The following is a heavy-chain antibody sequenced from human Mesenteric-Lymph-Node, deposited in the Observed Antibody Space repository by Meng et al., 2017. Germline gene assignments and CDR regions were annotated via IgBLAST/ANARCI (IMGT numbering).Heavy chain of an antibody. Sequence: GESLKISCAASGFTFRSYAMSWVRQAPGKGLEWVSAISGSGGSTYYADSVRGRFTISRDNSKNTLYLQMNSLRAEDTAVYYCAKDPGAGEVGFDPWGQGTLVTVSS. CDR1: GFTFRSYA. CDR3: AKDPGAGEVGFDP. CDR2: ISGSGGST. D-gene: IGHD6-19*01. J-gene: IGHJ5*02. V-gene: IGHV3-23*01.